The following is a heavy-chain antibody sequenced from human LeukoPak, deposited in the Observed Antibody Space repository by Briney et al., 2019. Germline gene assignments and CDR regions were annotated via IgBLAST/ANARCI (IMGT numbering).Heavy chain of an antibody. CDR3: ARAGLYGDYGNDY. V-gene: IGHV3-7*01. D-gene: IGHD4-17*01. CDR1: GFTFSSYW. Sequence: GGSLRLSCAASGFTFSSYWMSWVRQAPGKGLEWVANIKQDGSEKYYVDSVKGRFTISRDNAKNSLYLQMNSLRAEDTAVYYCARAGLYGDYGNDYWGQGTLVTVSS. CDR2: IKQDGSEK. J-gene: IGHJ4*02.